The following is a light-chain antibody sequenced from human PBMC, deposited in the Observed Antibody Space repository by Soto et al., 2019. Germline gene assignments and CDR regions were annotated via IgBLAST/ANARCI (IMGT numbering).Light chain of an antibody. CDR1: QRVSSN. V-gene: IGKV3-15*01. Sequence: EIVMTQSAATLSVSPGERATLSCRASQRVSSNLAWYQQKPGQAPRLLIYGASTWATGIPARFSGSGSGTEFTLTISSLQSEDFAVYYCQQYNNWPDTFGQGTKLEIK. CDR2: GAS. CDR3: QQYNNWPDT. J-gene: IGKJ2*01.